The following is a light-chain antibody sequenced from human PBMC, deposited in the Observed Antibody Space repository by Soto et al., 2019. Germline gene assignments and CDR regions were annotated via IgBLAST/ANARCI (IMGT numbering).Light chain of an antibody. CDR1: SRDVGSYKF. Sequence: QSVLTQPASVSGSPGQSITMSCTGTSRDVGSYKFVSWYQQHAGQAPKLIIFEGSKRQAGVSDRFSASKSGNTASLTISGLQAEDEADYFCCSYAGSSTGLFGAGTQLTVL. J-gene: IGLJ3*02. CDR3: CSYAGSSTGL. CDR2: EGS. V-gene: IGLV2-23*01.